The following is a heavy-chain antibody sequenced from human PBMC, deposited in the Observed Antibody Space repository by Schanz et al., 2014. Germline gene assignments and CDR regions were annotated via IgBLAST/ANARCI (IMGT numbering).Heavy chain of an antibody. J-gene: IGHJ6*02. CDR2: ISHSGGSK. V-gene: IGHV3-23*04. CDR3: AKGMGYCSGGTCYDYYYYGLDV. D-gene: IGHD2-15*01. Sequence: VQLVESGGGLVRPGGSLRLSCAASGFTFSNYAMSWVRQAPGKGLEWVSSISHSGGSKYYADSVKGRFTISRDNSENTLYLQMNSLSADDTAVFYCAKGMGYCSGGTCYDYYYYGLDVWGQGTTVTVSS. CDR1: GFTFSNYA.